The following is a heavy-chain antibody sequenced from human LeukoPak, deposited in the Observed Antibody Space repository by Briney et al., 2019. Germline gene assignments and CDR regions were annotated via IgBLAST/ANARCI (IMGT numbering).Heavy chain of an antibody. CDR3: ARGGVVYPDSFDI. CDR1: GFTVSSSY. CDR2: IYSGGGT. V-gene: IGHV3-66*01. Sequence: GGSLRLSCAASGFTVSSSYMNWVRQAPGKGLEWVSLIYSGGGTYYADSVKGRFTISRDNSKNTLFLQMNSLRAEDTAVYYCARGGVVYPDSFDIWGRGTMVTVFS. D-gene: IGHD2-15*01. J-gene: IGHJ3*02.